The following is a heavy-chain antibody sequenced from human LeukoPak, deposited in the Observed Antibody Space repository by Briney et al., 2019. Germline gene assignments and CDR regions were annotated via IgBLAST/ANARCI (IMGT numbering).Heavy chain of an antibody. CDR2: INPNSGGT. V-gene: IGHV1-2*02. Sequence: PVASVKVSCKASGYTFTGYYMHWVRQAPGQGVEWRGWINPNSGGTNYAQKFQGRVTMTRDTSISTAYMELSRLRSDDTAVYYCARDLNIVVVPAAIPINLYYYYYYGMDVWGQGTTVTVSS. D-gene: IGHD2-2*02. CDR3: ARDLNIVVVPAAIPINLYYYYYYGMDV. CDR1: GYTFTGYY. J-gene: IGHJ6*02.